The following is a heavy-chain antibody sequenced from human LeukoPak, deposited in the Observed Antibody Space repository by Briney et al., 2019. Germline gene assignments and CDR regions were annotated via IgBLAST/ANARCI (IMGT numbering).Heavy chain of an antibody. CDR2: VYTSGST. CDR1: GGSISSGSYS. Sequence: KPSETLSLTCTVSGGSISSGSYSWSWIRQPAGKGLEWIGRVYTSGSTNYDPSLKSRVTISVDTSKNQFSLKLSSVTAADTAVYYCARGFGELLFDYWGQGTLVTVSS. CDR3: ARGFGELLFDY. V-gene: IGHV4-61*02. J-gene: IGHJ4*02. D-gene: IGHD3-10*01.